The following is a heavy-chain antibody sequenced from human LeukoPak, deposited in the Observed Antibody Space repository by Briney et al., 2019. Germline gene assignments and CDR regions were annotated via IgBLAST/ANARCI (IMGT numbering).Heavy chain of an antibody. CDR2: IKQDGSEK. Sequence: GGSLRLSCVASGFTFSSYAMSWVRQAPGKGLEWVANIKQDGSEKYYVDSVKGRFTISRDNAKNSLYLQMNSLRAEDTAVYYCARVWRSPLGYWGQGTLVTVSS. CDR3: ARVWRSPLGY. CDR1: GFTFSSYA. D-gene: IGHD1-26*01. J-gene: IGHJ4*02. V-gene: IGHV3-7*01.